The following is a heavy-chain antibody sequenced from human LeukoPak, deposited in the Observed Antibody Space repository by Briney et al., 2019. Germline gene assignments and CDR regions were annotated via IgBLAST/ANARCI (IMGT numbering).Heavy chain of an antibody. V-gene: IGHV3-23*01. D-gene: IGHD6-19*01. Sequence: GGSLRLSCAASGFTFSDSYMSWIRQAPGKGLEWVSAISGSGGSTYYADSVKGRFTISRDNSKNTLYLQMNSLRAEDTAVYYCAKGGAIGGWYLDWGQGTLVTVSS. CDR2: ISGSGGST. CDR3: AKGGAIGGWYLD. J-gene: IGHJ4*02. CDR1: GFTFSDSY.